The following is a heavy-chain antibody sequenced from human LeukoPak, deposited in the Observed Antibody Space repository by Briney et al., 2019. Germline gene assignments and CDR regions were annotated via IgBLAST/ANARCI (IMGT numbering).Heavy chain of an antibody. CDR3: ARGATPYYYFDY. D-gene: IGHD1-26*01. CDR1: GGSISSYY. Sequence: SETLSLTCTVSGGSISSYYWIWIRQPPGKGLEWIGYIYYTGGTNYIPSLKSRVTISLDTSKSQFSLKLNSVIAADTAVYYCARGATPYYYFDYWGQGTLVTVSS. J-gene: IGHJ4*02. V-gene: IGHV4-59*01. CDR2: IYYTGGT.